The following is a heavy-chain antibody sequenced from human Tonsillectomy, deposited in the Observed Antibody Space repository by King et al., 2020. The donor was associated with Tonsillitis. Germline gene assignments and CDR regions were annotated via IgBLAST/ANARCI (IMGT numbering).Heavy chain of an antibody. J-gene: IGHJ4*02. V-gene: IGHV3-74*02. CDR1: GFTFSRYW. Sequence: VQLVESGGGLVQPGGSLRLSCAASGFTFSRYWMHWVRQAPGKGLVWVSHINGDGSTTNYADSVKGRFTIYRDNAKNTQHLQMNSLRAEDTAVYYCARAYCRTTACYDMWGQGTLVTVSS. CDR2: INGDGSTT. D-gene: IGHD2-2*01. CDR3: ARAYCRTTACYDM.